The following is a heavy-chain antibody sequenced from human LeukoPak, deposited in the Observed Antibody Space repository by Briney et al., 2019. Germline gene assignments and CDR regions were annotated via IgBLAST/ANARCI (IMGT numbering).Heavy chain of an antibody. Sequence: ASVKVSCKASGYSFTSHYMHWVRQAPGQGLEWLGLINPSGSSTLYAQKFQGRVTMTRDMSTTTDYMELSSLRSEDTAVYYCARDNSVGDVAWWFDPWGQGLLVTVSS. CDR2: INPSGSST. D-gene: IGHD1-26*01. J-gene: IGHJ5*02. CDR3: ARDNSVGDVAWWFDP. CDR1: GYSFTSHY. V-gene: IGHV1-46*01.